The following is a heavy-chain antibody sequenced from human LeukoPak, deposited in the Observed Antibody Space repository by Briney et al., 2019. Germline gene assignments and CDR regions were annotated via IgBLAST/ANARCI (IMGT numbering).Heavy chain of an antibody. V-gene: IGHV1-18*01. CDR2: ISAYNGNT. Sequence: APVKVSRKASGYTFTSYGISRVRQAPGQGLEWMGWISAYNGNTNYAQKLQGRVTMTTDTSTSTAYMELRSLRSDDTAVYYCARDKNSILFDPWGQGTLVTVSS. CDR1: GYTFTSYG. CDR3: ARDKNSILFDP. D-gene: IGHD3-3*02. J-gene: IGHJ5*02.